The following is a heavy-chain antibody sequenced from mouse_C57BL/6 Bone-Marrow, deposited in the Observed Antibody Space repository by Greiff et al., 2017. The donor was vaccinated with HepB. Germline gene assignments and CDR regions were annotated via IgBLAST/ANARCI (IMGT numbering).Heavy chain of an antibody. V-gene: IGHV1-53*01. CDR1: GYTFTSYW. J-gene: IGHJ3*01. CDR2: INPSNGGT. CDR3: ARRSVITTEGFAY. D-gene: IGHD2-4*01. Sequence: QVHVKQPGTELVKPGASVKLSCKASGYTFTSYWMHWVKQRPGQGLEWIGNINPSNGGTNYNEKFKSKATLTVDKSSSTAYMQLSSLTSEDSAVYYCARRSVITTEGFAYWGQGTLVTVSA.